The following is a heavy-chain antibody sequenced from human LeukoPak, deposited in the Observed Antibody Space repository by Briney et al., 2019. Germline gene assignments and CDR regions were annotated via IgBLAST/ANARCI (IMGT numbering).Heavy chain of an antibody. CDR3: AKAARDAFDI. V-gene: IGHV3-9*01. CDR1: GFTFDDNA. J-gene: IGHJ3*02. CDR2: ISWNSGSI. Sequence: GRSLSLSCAASGFTFDDNAMHWVRQAPGKGLEWVSGISWNSGSIGYADSVKGRFTISRDNAKNSLYLQMNSLRPDDTALYYCAKAARDAFDIWGQGTMATVSS.